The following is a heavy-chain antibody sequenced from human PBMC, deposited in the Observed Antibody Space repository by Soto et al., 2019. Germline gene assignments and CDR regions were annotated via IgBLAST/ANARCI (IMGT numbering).Heavy chain of an antibody. CDR1: GGTFSSYA. Sequence: SVKVSCKASGGTFSSYAISWVRQAPGQGLEWMGGIIPIFGTASYAQKFQGRVTMTANASTSTAYMELSSLRSEDTAVYYCARVVVVVPAAMPTGIMDVWGKGTTVTVSS. D-gene: IGHD2-2*01. J-gene: IGHJ6*03. CDR2: IIPIFGTA. V-gene: IGHV1-69*13. CDR3: ARVVVVVPAAMPTGIMDV.